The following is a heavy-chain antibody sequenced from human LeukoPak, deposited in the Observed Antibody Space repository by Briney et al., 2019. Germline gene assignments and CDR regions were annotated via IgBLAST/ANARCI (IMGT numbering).Heavy chain of an antibody. D-gene: IGHD2-15*01. CDR3: AKANVKYCSGGSCFDAFDI. J-gene: IGHJ3*02. CDR2: IRYDGSNK. Sequence: GGSLRLSCAASGFTFSSYGMHWVRQAPGKGLEWVTFIRYDGSNKYYADSVKGRFTISRDNSKNTLYLQMNSLRAEDTAVYYCAKANVKYCSGGSCFDAFDIWGQGTMVTVSS. CDR1: GFTFSSYG. V-gene: IGHV3-30*02.